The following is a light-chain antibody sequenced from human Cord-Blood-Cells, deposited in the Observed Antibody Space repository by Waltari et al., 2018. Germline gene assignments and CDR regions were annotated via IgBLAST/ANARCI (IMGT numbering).Light chain of an antibody. V-gene: IGLV2-14*01. Sequence: QSALTQPASVSGSPGQSITISCTGTSSDVGGYNYVSWYQQHPGTSPILMIYDVSNRPSGVSNRFSGSKAGNTASLTISGLEAEDEADYYCSSYTSSSTLEFGGGTKLTVL. CDR3: SSYTSSSTLE. CDR2: DVS. CDR1: SSDVGGYNY. J-gene: IGLJ3*02.